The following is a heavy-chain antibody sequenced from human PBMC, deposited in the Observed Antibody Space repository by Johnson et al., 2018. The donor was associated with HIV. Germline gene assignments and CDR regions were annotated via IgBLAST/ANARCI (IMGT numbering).Heavy chain of an antibody. CDR2: INSDGSST. CDR1: GFTFDDYG. J-gene: IGHJ3*02. CDR3: ARDDIRDGKSFDI. V-gene: IGHV3-74*01. Sequence: VQLVESGGVVVQTGGSLRLSCAASGFTFDDYGMSWVRQAPGKGLVWVSRINSDGSSTSYADSVKGRFTISRDNAKNTLYLQMNSLRAEDTAVYYCARDDIRDGKSFDIWGQGTMVIVSS.